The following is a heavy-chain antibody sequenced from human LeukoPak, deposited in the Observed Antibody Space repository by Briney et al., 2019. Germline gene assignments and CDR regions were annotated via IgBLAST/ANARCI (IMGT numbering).Heavy chain of an antibody. V-gene: IGHV4-31*03. CDR2: IYYSGST. Sequence: RASETLSLTCTVSGGSISSGDYYWSWIRQHPGKGLEWIGYIYYSGSTYYNPSLKSRVTISVDTSKNQFSLKLSSVTAADTAVYYCAGEYGSGSYYTYYYYGMDVWGQGTTVTVSS. CDR1: GGSISSGDYY. J-gene: IGHJ6*02. D-gene: IGHD3-10*01. CDR3: AGEYGSGSYYTYYYYGMDV.